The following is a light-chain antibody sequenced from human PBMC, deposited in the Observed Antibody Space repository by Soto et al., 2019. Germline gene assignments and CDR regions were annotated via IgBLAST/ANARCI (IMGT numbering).Light chain of an antibody. J-gene: IGKJ5*01. CDR2: DAS. V-gene: IGKV3-11*01. Sequence: EIVLTQSPATLSLSPGERATLSCRASQSVSSYLAWYQQKPGQAPRLLIYDASNRATGIPARFSVSGYGTDFSLTIRSLEPEDFAVYYCQQRSNWPITFCQGTQLEIK. CDR3: QQRSNWPIT. CDR1: QSVSSY.